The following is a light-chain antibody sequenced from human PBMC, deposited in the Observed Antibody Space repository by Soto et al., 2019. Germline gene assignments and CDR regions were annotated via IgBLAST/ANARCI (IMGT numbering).Light chain of an antibody. CDR1: QSLLQSNGYNY. J-gene: IGKJ1*01. Sequence: DIVMTQSPLSLPVTPGEPASISCRSSQSLLQSNGYNYLDWYLQKPGQPPKLLIYWASTRESGVPDRFSGSGSGTDFTLTISSLQAEDVAVYYCQQYYSTPWTFGQGTKVDIK. CDR2: WAS. V-gene: IGKV4-1*01. CDR3: QQYYSTPWT.